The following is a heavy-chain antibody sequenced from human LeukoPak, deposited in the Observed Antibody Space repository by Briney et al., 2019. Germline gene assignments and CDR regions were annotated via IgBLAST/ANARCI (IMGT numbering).Heavy chain of an antibody. J-gene: IGHJ6*03. CDR3: ARSGRGVDSFYYYMDV. CDR2: IKHDGGEKQDGTEK. CDR1: GLTFSQNW. D-gene: IGHD3-10*01. Sequence: VGSLRLSCAASGLTFSQNWMSGVRQALGEGLEWVANIKHDGGEKQDGTEKSYVASVKGRFTISRDNEKNSLYLQMNSLRAEDTAVYYCARSGRGVDSFYYYMDVWGKRTTVTVSS. V-gene: IGHV3-7*01.